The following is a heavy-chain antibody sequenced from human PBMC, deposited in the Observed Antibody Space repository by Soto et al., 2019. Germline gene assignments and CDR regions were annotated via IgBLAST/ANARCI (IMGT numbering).Heavy chain of an antibody. V-gene: IGHV1-18*01. CDR3: AREECVAALDY. Sequence: QVQLVQSGAEVKKPGASVKVSCKASGYTFTTYGISWVRQAPGQGLEWMGWISAYNGNTNYAQKLQGRVTMTTDTSTNTDYMELRSLRSDDAAVYYCAREECVAALDYLGQGPLVTVSS. D-gene: IGHD6-6*01. CDR2: ISAYNGNT. J-gene: IGHJ4*02. CDR1: GYTFTTYG.